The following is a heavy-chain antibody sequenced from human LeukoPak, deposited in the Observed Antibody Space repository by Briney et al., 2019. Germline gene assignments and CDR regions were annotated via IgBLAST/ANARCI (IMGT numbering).Heavy chain of an antibody. D-gene: IGHD1-26*01. CDR2: IYYSGST. CDR1: GVSISSYY. J-gene: IGHJ6*02. V-gene: IGHV4-59*01. CDR3: ARGRAVGPTGYYYGMDV. Sequence: PSETLSLTCTVSGVSISSYYWSWIRQPPGKGLECIGYIYYSGSTNYNPSLKSRVTISVDTSKNQFSLKLSSVTAADTAVYYRARGRAVGPTGYYYGMDVWGQGTTVTVSS.